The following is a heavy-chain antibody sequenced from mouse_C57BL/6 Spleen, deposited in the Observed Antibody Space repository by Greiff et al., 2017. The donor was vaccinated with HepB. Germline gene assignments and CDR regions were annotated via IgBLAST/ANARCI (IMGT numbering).Heavy chain of an antibody. J-gene: IGHJ4*01. V-gene: IGHV5-12*01. Sequence: EVMLVESGGGLVQPGGSLKLSCAASGFTFSDYYMYWVRQTPEKRLEWVAYISNGGGSTYYPDTVKGRFTISRDNAKNTLYLQMSRLKSEDTAMYYCERYHYSNYGAMDYWGQGTAVTVSS. CDR3: ERYHYSNYGAMDY. CDR1: GFTFSDYY. CDR2: ISNGGGST. D-gene: IGHD2-5*01.